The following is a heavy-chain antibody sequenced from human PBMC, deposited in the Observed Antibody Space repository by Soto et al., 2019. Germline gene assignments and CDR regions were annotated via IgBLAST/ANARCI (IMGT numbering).Heavy chain of an antibody. CDR1: GYTFTKYG. CDR3: AREMAGLGGEYDY. Sequence: QVQLVQSGAEVKNPGASVKVSCKTSGYTFTKYGVGWVRQAPGQGLEWMGWISGSRGNANYAEKVQGRITLTTNTSTSTAYIELRSLRSDDTAVDYCAREMAGLGGEYDYWGQGTLVTVSS. V-gene: IGHV1-18*01. CDR2: ISGSRGNA. J-gene: IGHJ4*02. D-gene: IGHD3-16*01.